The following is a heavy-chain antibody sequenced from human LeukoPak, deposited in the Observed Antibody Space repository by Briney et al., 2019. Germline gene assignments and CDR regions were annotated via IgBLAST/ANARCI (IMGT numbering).Heavy chain of an antibody. D-gene: IGHD3-3*02. CDR2: IYYSGST. CDR3: ARGSFSEWLLPDY. CDR1: GGSISSYY. Sequence: SETLSLTCTVSGGSISSYYWSWIRQPPGKGLEWIGYIYYSGSTNYNPSLKSRVTISVDTSKNQFSLKLSSVTAADTAVYYCARGSFSEWLLPDYWGQGTLVTVSS. J-gene: IGHJ4*02. V-gene: IGHV4-59*08.